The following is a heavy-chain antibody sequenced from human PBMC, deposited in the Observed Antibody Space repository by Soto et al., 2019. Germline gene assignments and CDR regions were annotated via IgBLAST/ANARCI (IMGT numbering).Heavy chain of an antibody. Sequence: GASVKVSCKASGYTFTSYAMHWVRQAPGQRLEWMGWISAYNGNTNYAQKLQGRVTMTTDTSTSTAYMELRSLRSDDTAVYYCARESSSSWYSVDYWGQGTLVTVSS. CDR3: ARESSSSWYSVDY. J-gene: IGHJ4*02. CDR1: GYTFTSYA. CDR2: ISAYNGNT. D-gene: IGHD6-13*01. V-gene: IGHV1-18*01.